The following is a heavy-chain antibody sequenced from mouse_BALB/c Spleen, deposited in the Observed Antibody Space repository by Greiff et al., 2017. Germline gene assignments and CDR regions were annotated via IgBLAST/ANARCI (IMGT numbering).Heavy chain of an antibody. CDR1: GFTFSSFG. J-gene: IGHJ4*01. CDR3: ARLRLGYAMDY. V-gene: IGHV5-17*02. Sequence: EVQLVESGGGLVQPGGSRKLSCAASGFTFSSFGMHWVRQAPEKGLEWVAYISSGSSTIYYADTVKGRFTISRDNPKNTLFLQMTSLRSEDTAMYYCARLRLGYAMDYWGQGTSVTVSS. CDR2: ISSGSSTI. D-gene: IGHD2-12*01.